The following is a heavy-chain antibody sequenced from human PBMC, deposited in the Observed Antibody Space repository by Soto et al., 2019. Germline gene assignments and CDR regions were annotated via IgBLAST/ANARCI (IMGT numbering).Heavy chain of an antibody. Sequence: SETLSLTCTVSGGSISSGDYYWSWIRQPPGKGLEWIGYIYYSGSTYYNPSLKSRVTISVDTSKNQFSLKLSSVTAADTAVYYCSRDRGEWLVARYCYYGMVVWGPGTTVT. D-gene: IGHD3-3*01. V-gene: IGHV4-30-4*01. CDR1: GGSISSGDYY. J-gene: IGHJ6*02. CDR2: IYYSGST. CDR3: SRDRGEWLVARYCYYGMVV.